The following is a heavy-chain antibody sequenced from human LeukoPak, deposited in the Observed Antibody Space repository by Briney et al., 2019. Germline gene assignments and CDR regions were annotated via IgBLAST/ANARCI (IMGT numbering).Heavy chain of an antibody. CDR2: KYYSGST. CDR3: ARGRSYGFDFDS. CDR1: GVSINTCCYY. Sequence: SETLSLTCDVSGVSINTCCYYWPWIRQPPGKGLEWIGYKYYSGSTRYNSSLRSRLTISLDTSKNQFSLRLTSVTAADTAVYYCARGRSYGFDFDSWGPGTLVIVSS. J-gene: IGHJ4*02. D-gene: IGHD5-18*01. V-gene: IGHV4-61*01.